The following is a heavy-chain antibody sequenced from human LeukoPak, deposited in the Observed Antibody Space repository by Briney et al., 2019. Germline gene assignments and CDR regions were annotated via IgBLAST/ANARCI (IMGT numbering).Heavy chain of an antibody. D-gene: IGHD3-10*01. Sequence: GGSLRLSCAASGFTFSSYAMSWVRQAPGKGLEWVSAISGSGGSTYYADSVKGRFTISRDNSKNTLYLQMNSLRAEDTAVYYRAKGNRITMVRGVINFDYWGQGTLVTVSS. J-gene: IGHJ4*02. CDR1: GFTFSSYA. CDR3: AKGNRITMVRGVINFDY. V-gene: IGHV3-23*01. CDR2: ISGSGGST.